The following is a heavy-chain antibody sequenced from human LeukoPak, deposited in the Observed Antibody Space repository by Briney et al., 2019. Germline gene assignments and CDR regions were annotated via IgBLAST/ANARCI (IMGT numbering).Heavy chain of an antibody. V-gene: IGHV4-4*07. D-gene: IGHD2-2*01. Sequence: SETLSLNCTVSGGSISSYYWSWLRQPAGKGLEWIGSIYYSGSTYYNPSLKRRVTISVDTSKNQFSLKLSSVTAADTAVYYCARRVRQGIRFDPWGQGTLVTVSS. CDR2: IYYSGST. CDR1: GGSISSYY. J-gene: IGHJ5*02. CDR3: ARRVRQGIRFDP.